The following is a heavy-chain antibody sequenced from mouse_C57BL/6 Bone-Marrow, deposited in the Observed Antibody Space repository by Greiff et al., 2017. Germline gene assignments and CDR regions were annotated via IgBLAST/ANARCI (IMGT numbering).Heavy chain of an antibody. CDR2: ISNDGSN. Sequence: EVQVVESGPGLVKPSQSLSLTCSVTGYSFTSGYYWYWIRQFPGNKLEWMGYISNDGSNNYNPSLKIRISITRDTSTNQLFLKLNSVTTGDTATYYCARLLPRGYWGQGTTLTVSS. J-gene: IGHJ2*01. CDR1: GYSFTSGYY. V-gene: IGHV3-6*01. D-gene: IGHD2-3*01. CDR3: ARLLPRGY.